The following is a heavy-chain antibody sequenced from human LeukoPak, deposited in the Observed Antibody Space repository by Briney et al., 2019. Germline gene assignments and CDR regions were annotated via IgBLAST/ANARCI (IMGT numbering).Heavy chain of an antibody. D-gene: IGHD3-10*01. J-gene: IGHJ4*02. CDR1: GGSFSGYY. V-gene: IGHV4-34*01. CDR2: INHSGST. CDR3: ARVARGFDY. Sequence: SETLSLTCAVYGGSFSGYYWSWIRQPPGKGLEWIGEINHSGSTNYNPSLKSRVTISVDTSKNQFSLKLSSVTAADTAVYYCARVARGFDYWGQGTPVTVSS.